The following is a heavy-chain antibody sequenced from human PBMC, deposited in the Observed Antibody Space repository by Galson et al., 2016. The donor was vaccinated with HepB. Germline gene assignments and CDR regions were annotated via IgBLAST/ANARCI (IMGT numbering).Heavy chain of an antibody. Sequence: ETLSPTCAVSGGSISSSRHYSGWIRQPPGKGLEWIASMYYSGSTYYNPSLKSRVTISVDTSKNQLSLELSSVTAADTAMYYCARHYYRDFLFDYWGQGTLVIVSS. CDR2: MYYSGST. V-gene: IGHV4-39*01. J-gene: IGHJ4*02. CDR3: ARHYYRDFLFDY. CDR1: GGSISSSRHY. D-gene: IGHD2/OR15-2a*01.